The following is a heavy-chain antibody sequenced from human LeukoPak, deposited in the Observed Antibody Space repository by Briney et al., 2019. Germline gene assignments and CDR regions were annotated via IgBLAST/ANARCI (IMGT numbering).Heavy chain of an antibody. V-gene: IGHV1-18*01. D-gene: IGHD3-22*01. CDR3: ARKYDTSGYYPNDAFDI. CDR2: FSAYNGKT. J-gene: IGHJ3*02. Sequence: VASVKVSCKASGYTFTSYGISWVRQAPGQGLEWMGRFSAYNGKTNYAQKLQGRVIITTDTSTSTAYMELRSLRSDDTAVYYCARKYDTSGYYPNDAFDIWGQGTMVTVSS. CDR1: GYTFTSYG.